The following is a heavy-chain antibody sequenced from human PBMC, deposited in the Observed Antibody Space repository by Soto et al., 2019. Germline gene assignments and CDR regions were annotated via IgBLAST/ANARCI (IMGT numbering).Heavy chain of an antibody. V-gene: IGHV3-23*01. J-gene: IGHJ5*02. D-gene: IGHD5-12*01. Sequence: HPGGSLRLSCAASGFTFRSSAMTWVRRSPGKGLEWISVINNSGHNAYYADSVKGRFTISGDKSNNTLYLQIKSLRAEDTAAYYCAKGGPTFLNWFGPWGQGTLVTVSS. CDR3: AKGGPTFLNWFGP. CDR1: GFTFRSSA. CDR2: INNSGHNA.